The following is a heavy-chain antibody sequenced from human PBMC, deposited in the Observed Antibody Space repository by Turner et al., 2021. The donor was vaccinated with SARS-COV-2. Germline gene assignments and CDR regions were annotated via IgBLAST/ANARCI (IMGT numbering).Heavy chain of an antibody. CDR3: ASPGGNSGWFFAYDI. Sequence: QVQLQESGPGLVKSSETLSLTCTVSGASLRSSSYYWGWIRQPPGKGLEWIGSIYYSGSTYYNPSLKSRVTISVDTSKNQFSLKLNSVTAADTAVYYCASPGGNSGWFFAYDIWGQGTMVAVSS. V-gene: IGHV4-39*01. D-gene: IGHD6-19*01. J-gene: IGHJ3*02. CDR2: IYYSGST. CDR1: GASLRSSSYY.